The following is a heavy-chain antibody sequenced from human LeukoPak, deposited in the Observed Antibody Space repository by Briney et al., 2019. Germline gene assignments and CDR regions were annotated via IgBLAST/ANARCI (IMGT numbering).Heavy chain of an antibody. J-gene: IGHJ4*02. CDR2: INHSGST. CDR3: ASRGYSYAQDY. D-gene: IGHD5-18*01. Sequence: PSETLSLTCAVYGGSFSGYYWSWIRQPPGQGLEWIGEINHSGSTNYNPSLKSRVTISVDTSKNQFSLKLSSVTAADTAVYYCASRGYSYAQDYWGQGTLVTVSS. CDR1: GGSFSGYY. V-gene: IGHV4-34*01.